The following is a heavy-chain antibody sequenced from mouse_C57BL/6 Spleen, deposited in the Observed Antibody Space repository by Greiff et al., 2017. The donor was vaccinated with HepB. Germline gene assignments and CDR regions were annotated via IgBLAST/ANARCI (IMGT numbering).Heavy chain of an antibody. CDR3: ARRLYDYGDYAMDY. J-gene: IGHJ4*01. Sequence: EVQLQRSGPELVKPGASVKISCKASGYTFTDYYMNWVKQSHGKSLEWIGDINPNNGGTSYNQKFKGKATLTVDKSSSTAYMELRSLTSEDSAVYYCARRLYDYGDYAMDYWGQGTSVTVAS. V-gene: IGHV1-26*01. D-gene: IGHD2-4*01. CDR2: INPNNGGT. CDR1: GYTFTDYY.